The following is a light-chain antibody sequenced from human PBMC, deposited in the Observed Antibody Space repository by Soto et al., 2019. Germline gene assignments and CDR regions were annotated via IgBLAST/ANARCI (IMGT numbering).Light chain of an antibody. Sequence: QSVLTQPTSASGTPGQRVTVSCSGSTSNIGSNTVSWYQQVPGTAPKLLIYSNNQRPSGVPDRFSGSKSGASASLAISGLQSDDEADYYCALWDDSLNGPVFGGGTKLTVL. CDR3: ALWDDSLNGPV. V-gene: IGLV1-44*01. CDR2: SNN. J-gene: IGLJ3*02. CDR1: TSNIGSNT.